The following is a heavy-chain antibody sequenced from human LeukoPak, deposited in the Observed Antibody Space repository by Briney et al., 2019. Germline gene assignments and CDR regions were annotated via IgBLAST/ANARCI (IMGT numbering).Heavy chain of an antibody. Sequence: GASVKVSCKASGYTFTSYDINWVRQATGQGLEWMGWMNPNSGNTGYAQKFKGGATMTRNTSISTAYMELSSLRSEDTAVYYCARVYSSSLTYYYYYYDMDVWGKGTTVTVSS. CDR3: ARVYSSSLTYYYYYYDMDV. V-gene: IGHV1-8*01. J-gene: IGHJ6*03. D-gene: IGHD6-6*01. CDR2: MNPNSGNT. CDR1: GYTFTSYD.